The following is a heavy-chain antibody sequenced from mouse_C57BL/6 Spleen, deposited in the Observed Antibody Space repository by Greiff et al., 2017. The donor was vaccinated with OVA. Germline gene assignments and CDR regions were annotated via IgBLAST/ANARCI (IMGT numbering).Heavy chain of an antibody. J-gene: IGHJ4*01. CDR2: ITPSSGYT. CDR1: GYTFTSYT. CDR3: ARDDYDVGDYAMDD. D-gene: IGHD2-4*01. Sequence: VQRVESGAELARPGASVKMSCKASGYTFTSYTMHWVKQRPGQGLEWIGYITPSSGYTKYNQKFKDKATLTADKSSSTAYMQLSSLTSEDSAVYYCARDDYDVGDYAMDDWGQGTSVTVSS. V-gene: IGHV1-4*01.